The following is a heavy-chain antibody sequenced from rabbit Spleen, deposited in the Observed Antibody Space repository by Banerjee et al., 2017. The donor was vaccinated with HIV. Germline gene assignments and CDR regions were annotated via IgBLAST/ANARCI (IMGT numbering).Heavy chain of an antibody. J-gene: IGHJ4*01. CDR1: GIDFSSYYY. CDR3: ARDLVGVIGWNFYL. Sequence: QQQLEESGGGLVKPGGTLTLTCKASGIDFSSYYYMCWVRQAPGKGLEWIACIYADSSSFTYYASWAKGRFTISKTSSTTVTLRMTSLTAADTATYFCARDLVGVIGWNFYLWGQGTLVTVS. CDR2: IYADSSSFT. D-gene: IGHD1-1*01. V-gene: IGHV1S45*01.